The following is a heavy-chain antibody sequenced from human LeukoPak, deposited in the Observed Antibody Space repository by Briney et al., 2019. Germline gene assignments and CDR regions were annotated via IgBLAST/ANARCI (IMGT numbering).Heavy chain of an antibody. CDR1: GFTFSNFA. D-gene: IGHD2-15*01. CDR2: ISGSGGST. V-gene: IGHV3-23*01. CDR3: AKVRSAVVAAATNY. J-gene: IGHJ4*02. Sequence: GGSLSLSCAASGFTFSNFAMSWSRQAPGRGLEWVSVISGSGGSTYHADSVKGRFTISRDNSNNTLYLQMNSLRAEDTAIYYCAKVRSAVVAAATNYWGQGTLVTVSS.